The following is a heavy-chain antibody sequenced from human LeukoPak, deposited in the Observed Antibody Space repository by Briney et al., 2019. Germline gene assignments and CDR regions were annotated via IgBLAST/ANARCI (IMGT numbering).Heavy chain of an antibody. D-gene: IGHD2-8*02. CDR3: ARDKYCTGRDCYGGSKFDY. J-gene: IGHJ4*02. V-gene: IGHV3-11*04. CDR1: GFTFSDYY. Sequence: KTGGSLRLSCAASGFTFSDYYMSWIRQAPGKGLEWVSYISSSGSTIYYADSVKGRFTISRDNAKNSLYLQMNSLRAEDTAVYYCARDKYCTGRDCYGGSKFDYWGQGTLVTVSS. CDR2: ISSSGSTI.